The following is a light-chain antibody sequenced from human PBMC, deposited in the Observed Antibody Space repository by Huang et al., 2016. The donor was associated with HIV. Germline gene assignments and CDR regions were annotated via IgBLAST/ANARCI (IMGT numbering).Light chain of an antibody. CDR3: LQDYSYPYT. J-gene: IGKJ2*01. V-gene: IGKV1-6*01. CDR2: AAS. Sequence: AIQMTQSPSSLSAAVGDRVTITCRASQGIGDDLGWYQQKPGKAPKLLIYAASSLQNGVPSMFSGRVSGTDFTLTISSLQPEDSATYYCLQDYSYPYTFGQGTKLEIK. CDR1: QGIGDD.